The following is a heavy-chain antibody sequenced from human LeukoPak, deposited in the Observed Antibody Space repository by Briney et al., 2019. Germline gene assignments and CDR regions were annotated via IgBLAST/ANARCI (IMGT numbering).Heavy chain of an antibody. Sequence: RSLRLSCAASGFTFSSYAMHWVRQAPGKGLEWVAVISYDGSNKYYADSVKGRFTISRDNSKNTLSLQMNSLRAEDTAVYYCARDSGSSDYFDYWGQGTLVTVSS. CDR3: ARDSGSSDYFDY. CDR1: GFTFSSYA. J-gene: IGHJ4*02. CDR2: ISYDGSNK. D-gene: IGHD1-26*01. V-gene: IGHV3-30-3*01.